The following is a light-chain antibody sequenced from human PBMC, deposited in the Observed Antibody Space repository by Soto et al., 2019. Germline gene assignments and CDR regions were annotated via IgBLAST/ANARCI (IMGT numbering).Light chain of an antibody. V-gene: IGKV1-5*03. J-gene: IGKJ2*01. CDR1: QSVNNW. CDR3: QQYNSYPRT. CDR2: RAS. Sequence: IQMTQSPSTLSASVGDRVTITCRASQSVNNWLAWYQQKPGKAPKLLIYRASSLQSGVPSRFSGSGSGTEFTLTISSLQPDDFATYYCQQYNSYPRTFGQGTNLEI.